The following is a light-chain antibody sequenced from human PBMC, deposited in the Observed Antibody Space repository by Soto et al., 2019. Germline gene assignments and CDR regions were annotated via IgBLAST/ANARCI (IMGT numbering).Light chain of an antibody. CDR1: QGIDTY. CDR2: AAS. CDR3: QHYNGYPQT. V-gene: IGKV1-16*01. Sequence: DIQMTQSPSSRSASVGDRVTITCRASQGIDTYLAWFQQKPGKAPKTLIYAASSLHSGVPSRFSGSGFGTDFTLTISSLQPEDFATYYCQHYNGYPQTFGQGTRLEIK. J-gene: IGKJ5*01.